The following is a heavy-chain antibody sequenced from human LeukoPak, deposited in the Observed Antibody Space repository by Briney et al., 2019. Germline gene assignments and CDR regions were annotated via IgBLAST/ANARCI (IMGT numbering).Heavy chain of an antibody. V-gene: IGHV4-59*12. J-gene: IGHJ6*03. CDR3: ARGGYKDYYYYMDV. D-gene: IGHD1-14*01. Sequence: PSETLSLTCTVSGDSITNSYWSWIRQPPGKGLEWIAYIYSSGNTKYNPSLASRVTISVDTSKNQFSLKLSSVTAADTAVYYCARGGYKDYYYYMDVWGKGTTVTVSS. CDR1: GDSITNSY. CDR2: IYSSGNT.